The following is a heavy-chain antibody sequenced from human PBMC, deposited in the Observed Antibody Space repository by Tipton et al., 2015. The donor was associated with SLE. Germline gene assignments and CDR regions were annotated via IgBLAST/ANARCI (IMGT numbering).Heavy chain of an antibody. V-gene: IGHV4-61*02. Sequence: TLSLTCTVSGDSINTRYYWSWVRQPAGKGLEWIGRLYPGGSTNYNPALKSRITISLDKSNNHFSLRLSSLTAADTAVYYCARGPDYSNYYFYRMDVWGQGTTVTVSS. CDR1: GDSINTRYY. CDR3: ARGPDYSNYYFYRMDV. D-gene: IGHD4-11*01. J-gene: IGHJ6*02. CDR2: LYPGGST.